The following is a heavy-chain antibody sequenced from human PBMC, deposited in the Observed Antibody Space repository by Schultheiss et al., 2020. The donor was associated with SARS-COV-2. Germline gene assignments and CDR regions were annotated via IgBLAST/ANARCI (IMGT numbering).Heavy chain of an antibody. CDR1: GFTFSNAW. Sequence: GGSLRLSCAASGFTFSNAWMSWVRQAPGKGLEWVANIKQDGSEKYYVDSVKGRFTISRDNSKNTLYLQMNSLRAEDTAVYYCAKDPAATIFGVVNPFYYYYYMDVWGKGTTVTVSS. CDR2: IKQDGSEK. V-gene: IGHV3-7*03. J-gene: IGHJ6*03. D-gene: IGHD3-3*01. CDR3: AKDPAATIFGVVNPFYYYYYMDV.